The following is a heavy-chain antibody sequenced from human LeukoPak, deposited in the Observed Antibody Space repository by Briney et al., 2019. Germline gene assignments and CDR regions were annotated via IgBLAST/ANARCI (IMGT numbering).Heavy chain of an antibody. CDR3: ARVWGDAFDI. J-gene: IGHJ3*02. D-gene: IGHD3-16*01. CDR2: IYYSGST. Sequence: ASETLSLTCTVSGGSISSYYWSWIRQPPGKGLEWIGYIYYSGSTNYNPSLKSRVTISVDTSKNQFSLKLSSVTAGDTAVYYCARVWGDAFDIWGQGTMVTVSS. CDR1: GGSISSYY. V-gene: IGHV4-59*01.